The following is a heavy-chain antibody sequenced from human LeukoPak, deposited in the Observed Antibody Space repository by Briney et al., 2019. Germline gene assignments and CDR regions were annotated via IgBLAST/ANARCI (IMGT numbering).Heavy chain of an antibody. D-gene: IGHD5-12*01. J-gene: IGHJ4*02. Sequence: GASVKVSCKASGYTFTDYYMNWVRQAPGQGLEWMGWINPNSGGTNYAQRFQGRVTMTRDTSISTVYMELSRLRSDDTAVYYCARTLEWLIPYFLDYWGQGTLVTVSS. V-gene: IGHV1-2*02. CDR2: INPNSGGT. CDR1: GYTFTDYY. CDR3: ARTLEWLIPYFLDY.